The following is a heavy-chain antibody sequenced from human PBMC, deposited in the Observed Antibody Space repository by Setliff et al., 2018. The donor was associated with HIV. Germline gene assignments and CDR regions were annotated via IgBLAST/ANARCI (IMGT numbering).Heavy chain of an antibody. V-gene: IGHV4-39*07. CDR3: ARAGNFGDWDGFDV. J-gene: IGHJ3*01. D-gene: IGHD3-10*01. CDR1: GDSISSGFYY. Sequence: SETLSLTCNVSGDSISSGFYYWSWIRQRPGKGLEWIGSVYYSGTTNYNPSLKSRITISVDTSKKQVSLKLTSVTAADTAIYYCARAGNFGDWDGFDVWGQGTMVTVSS. CDR2: VYYSGTT.